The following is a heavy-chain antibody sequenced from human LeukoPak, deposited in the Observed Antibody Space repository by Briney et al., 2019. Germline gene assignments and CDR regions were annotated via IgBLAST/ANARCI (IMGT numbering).Heavy chain of an antibody. Sequence: SETLSLTCTVSGGSISSYYWSWIRQPAGKGLEWIGRIYTSGSTNYNPSLKSRVTMSVDTSKNQFSLKLSSVTAADTAVYYCARETAAAGLEYFDLWGRGTLVTVSS. CDR3: ARETAAAGLEYFDL. D-gene: IGHD6-13*01. CDR2: IYTSGST. CDR1: GGSISSYY. J-gene: IGHJ2*01. V-gene: IGHV4-4*07.